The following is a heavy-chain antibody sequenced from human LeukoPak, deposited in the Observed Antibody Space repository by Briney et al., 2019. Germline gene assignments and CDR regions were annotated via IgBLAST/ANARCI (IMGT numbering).Heavy chain of an antibody. J-gene: IGHJ4*02. CDR3: AKRGVVIRVILVGFHKEAYYFDS. Sequence: GGSLRLSCAISGISLSHYGMSWVRQAPGKGLEWVAGLSDSGGRTNYADSVKGRFTISRDNSKNTLYLQMNSLRVEDTAVYFCAKRGVVIRVILVGFHKEAYYFDSWGQGALVTVSS. V-gene: IGHV3-23*01. CDR1: GISLSHYG. CDR2: LSDSGGRT. D-gene: IGHD3-22*01.